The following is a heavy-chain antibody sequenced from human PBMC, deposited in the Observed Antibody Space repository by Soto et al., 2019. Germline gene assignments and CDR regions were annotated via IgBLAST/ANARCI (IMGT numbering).Heavy chain of an antibody. D-gene: IGHD2-2*01. V-gene: IGHV4-59*01. CDR1: GGSISSYY. CDR3: ASISSTIWAFDI. J-gene: IGHJ3*02. Sequence: QVQLQESGPGLVKPSETLSLTCTVSGGSISSYYWSWIRQPPGKGLEWIGYIYYSGSTNYNPSLKSRVTISVDTSKNQFSLKLSSVTAADTAVYYCASISSTIWAFDIWGQGTMVTVSS. CDR2: IYYSGST.